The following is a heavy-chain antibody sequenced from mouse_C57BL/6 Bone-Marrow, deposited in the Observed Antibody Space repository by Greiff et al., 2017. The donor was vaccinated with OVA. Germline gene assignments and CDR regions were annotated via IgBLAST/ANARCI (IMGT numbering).Heavy chain of an antibody. D-gene: IGHD1-3*01. CDR3: ASRALYKDYFDY. Sequence: EVQLQESGPGLAKPSQTLSLTCSVSGYSITSDYWNWIRKFPGNKLEYMGYISYSGSTYYNPSLKSRISINRDTSKNQYYLQLPSVTTEDTATYYGASRALYKDYFDYWGQGTTLTVSS. J-gene: IGHJ2*01. CDR1: GYSITSDY. V-gene: IGHV3-8*01. CDR2: ISYSGST.